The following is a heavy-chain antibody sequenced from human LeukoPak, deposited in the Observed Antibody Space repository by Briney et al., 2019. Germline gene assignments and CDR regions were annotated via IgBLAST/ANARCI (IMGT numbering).Heavy chain of an antibody. J-gene: IGHJ3*02. D-gene: IGHD3-10*01. V-gene: IGHV5-51*01. Sequence: GESLKISCKGSGYDFPSYWIAWVRQVPGRGLEWMGIIYPGNSDTKYSPAFQGQVTISADKSINTAYLQWSSLKASDTAMYYCARLLGDGGHDAFDIWGQGTMVTVSS. CDR3: ARLLGDGGHDAFDI. CDR2: IYPGNSDT. CDR1: GYDFPSYW.